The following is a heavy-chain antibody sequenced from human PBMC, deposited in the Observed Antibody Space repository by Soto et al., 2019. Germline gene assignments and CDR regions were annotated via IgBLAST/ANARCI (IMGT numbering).Heavy chain of an antibody. V-gene: IGHV4-31*03. CDR2: IYYSGST. J-gene: IGHJ6*02. Sequence: PSETLSLTSTVSGGSISSGGYYWSWIRQHPGKGLEWIGYIYYSGSTYYNPSLKSRVTISVDTSKNQFSLKLSSVTAADTAVYYCARDRGDFWSGYPMNYGMDVWGQGTTVTVSS. CDR1: GGSISSGGYY. D-gene: IGHD3-3*01. CDR3: ARDRGDFWSGYPMNYGMDV.